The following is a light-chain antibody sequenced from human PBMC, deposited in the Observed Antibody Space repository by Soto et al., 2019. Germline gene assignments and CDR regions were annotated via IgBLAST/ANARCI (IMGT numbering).Light chain of an antibody. CDR1: QTISTY. V-gene: IGKV1-39*01. J-gene: IGKJ4*01. Sequence: DIQMTQSPSSLSASVGDRVTITCRASQTISTYLNWYQQKPGKAPRLLIYDASSLLSGVPSRFSGGGYGTEFTLTISSLQLEDFATYYCQQSHTNPLTFGGGTKVDI. CDR2: DAS. CDR3: QQSHTNPLT.